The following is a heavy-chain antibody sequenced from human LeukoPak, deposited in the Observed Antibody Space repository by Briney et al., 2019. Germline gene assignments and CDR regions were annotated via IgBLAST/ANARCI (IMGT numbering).Heavy chain of an antibody. V-gene: IGHV3-21*01. Sequence: GGSLRLSCAASGFTFSSYNMNWVRQAPGKGLEWVSSISSSSSYIYYADSVKGRFTISRDNAKNSLYLQMNSLRAEDTAVYYCARVSPPYYYDSSGYYYSAFDIWGQGTMVTVSS. CDR1: GFTFSSYN. J-gene: IGHJ3*02. CDR2: ISSSSSYI. D-gene: IGHD3-22*01. CDR3: ARVSPPYYYDSSGYYYSAFDI.